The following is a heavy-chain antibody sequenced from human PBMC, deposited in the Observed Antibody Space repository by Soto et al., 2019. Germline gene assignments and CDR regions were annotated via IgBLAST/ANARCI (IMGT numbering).Heavy chain of an antibody. CDR1: GGSFSGYY. J-gene: IGHJ4*02. CDR3: ARGHYYDSSGYYHGYYFDY. CDR2: INHSGST. Sequence: SETLSLTCAVYGGSFSGYYWSWIRQPPGKGLEWIGEINHSGSTNYNPSLKSRVTISVDTSKNQFSLKLSSVTAADTAVYYCARGHYYDSSGYYHGYYFDYWGQGTLVT. V-gene: IGHV4-34*01. D-gene: IGHD3-22*01.